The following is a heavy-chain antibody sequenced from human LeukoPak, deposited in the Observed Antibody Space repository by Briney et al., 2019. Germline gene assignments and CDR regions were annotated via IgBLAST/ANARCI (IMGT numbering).Heavy chain of an antibody. J-gene: IGHJ4*02. D-gene: IGHD6-13*01. V-gene: IGHV3-30*18. CDR1: GFTFSSYG. Sequence: GGSLRLSCAASGFTFSSYGMHRVRQAPGKGLEWVAVISYDGSNKYYADSVKGRFTISRDNSKNTLYLQMNSLRAEDTAVYYCAKGFVLAAADYWGQGTLVTVSS. CDR2: ISYDGSNK. CDR3: AKGFVLAAADY.